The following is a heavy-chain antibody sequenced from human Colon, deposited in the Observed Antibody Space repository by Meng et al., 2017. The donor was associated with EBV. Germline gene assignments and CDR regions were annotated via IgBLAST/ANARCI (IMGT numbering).Heavy chain of an antibody. Sequence: VQPQPGGAGLLKPSETLSLSCGVSGGSLSGYYWSWIRHFPGRTLEFIGDINHSGSANYNPSLRSRVTISVDTSKNQIFLNLHSVTAADTAVYHCARTFGYCSNNNCPRTLGYWGQGTLVTVSS. J-gene: IGHJ4*02. CDR2: INHSGSA. V-gene: IGHV4-34*02. CDR1: GGSLSGYY. D-gene: IGHD2-2*03. CDR3: ARTFGYCSNNNCPRTLGY.